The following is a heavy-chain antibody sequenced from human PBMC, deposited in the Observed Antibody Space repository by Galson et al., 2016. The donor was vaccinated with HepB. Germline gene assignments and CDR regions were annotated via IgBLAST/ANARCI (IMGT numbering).Heavy chain of an antibody. J-gene: IGHJ5*02. V-gene: IGHV4-61*01. CDR1: GASIRDGSYF. Sequence: SETLSLTCTVSGASIRDGSYFWSWVRQSPGKRLEWIGYIYYTEATNYNPSLNSRVTISIDTSKNQFSPRLTSVTAADTAVYYCGRDIYYGNYGGWFDPWGQGTLVTVSS. CDR2: IYYTEAT. CDR3: GRDIYYGNYGGWFDP. D-gene: IGHD4-11*01.